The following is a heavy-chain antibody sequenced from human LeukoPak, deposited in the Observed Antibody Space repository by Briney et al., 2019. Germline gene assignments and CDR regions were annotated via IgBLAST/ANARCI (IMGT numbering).Heavy chain of an antibody. CDR3: ACGGDYFGF. V-gene: IGHV3-15*01. J-gene: IGHJ4*02. CDR2: IKSKANGETT. D-gene: IGHD3-16*01. CDR1: GFTFSDAW. Sequence: GGSLKLSCSASGFTFSDAWMGWVRQAPGKGLEWVGRIKSKANGETTHFAAPVKGRFTISRDDSKNTLYLQMNGLKTEDTAVYYCACGGDYFGFWGRGTLVTVFS.